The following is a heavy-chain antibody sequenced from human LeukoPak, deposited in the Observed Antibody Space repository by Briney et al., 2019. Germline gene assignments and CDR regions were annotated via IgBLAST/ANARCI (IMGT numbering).Heavy chain of an antibody. CDR3: AKANVKYCSGGSCFDAFDI. CDR1: GFTFSSYA. CDR2: ISHSGGTT. Sequence: GGSLRLSCAASGFTFSSYAMSWVRQAPGKGPEWVSAISHSGGTTYYADSVKGRFTIPRDNSKNTLYLQMNSLRAEDTAVYYCAKANVKYCSGGSCFDAFDIWGQGTMVTVSS. V-gene: IGHV3-23*01. J-gene: IGHJ3*02. D-gene: IGHD2-15*01.